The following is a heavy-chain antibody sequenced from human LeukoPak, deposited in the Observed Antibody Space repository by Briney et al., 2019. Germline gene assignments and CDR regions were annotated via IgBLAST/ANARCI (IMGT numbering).Heavy chain of an antibody. CDR3: AKDRISGYSFGLVGLDV. D-gene: IGHD5-18*01. V-gene: IGHV3-30*02. CDR1: GFSFSSYG. J-gene: IGHJ6*02. Sequence: GGSLRLSCAASGFSFSSYGMHWVRQAPGKGLEWVAFIRYDGRNKYYADSAKGRFTISRDNSKNTLYLQMNSLRAEDTAVYYCAKDRISGYSFGLVGLDVWGQGTTVTVSS. CDR2: IRYDGRNK.